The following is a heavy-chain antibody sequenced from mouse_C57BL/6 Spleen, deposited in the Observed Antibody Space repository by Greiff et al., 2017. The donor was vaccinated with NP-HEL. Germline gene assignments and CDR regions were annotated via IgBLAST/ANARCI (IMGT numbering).Heavy chain of an antibody. D-gene: IGHD3-2*02. J-gene: IGHJ3*01. CDR1: GYTFTSYW. Sequence: VQLQQPGAELVKPGASVTMSCKASGYTFTSYWITWVKQRPGQGLEWIGDIYPGSGSTNYNEKFKSKATLTVDTSSSTAYMQRSSLTSADSAVYYCARQLRLQAWFAYWGQGTLVTVSA. CDR2: IYPGSGST. CDR3: ARQLRLQAWFAY. V-gene: IGHV1-55*01.